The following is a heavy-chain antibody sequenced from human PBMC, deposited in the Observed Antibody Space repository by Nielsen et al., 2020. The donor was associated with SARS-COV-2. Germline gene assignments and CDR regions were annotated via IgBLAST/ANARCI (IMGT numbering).Heavy chain of an antibody. CDR3: ARDLTAMATSWFDP. D-gene: IGHD5-18*01. V-gene: IGHV3-30-3*01. CDR2: ISYDGYKK. J-gene: IGHJ5*02. Sequence: VRQAPGKGLEWVAEISYDGYKKYYADSVKGRFTISRDNSKNTLYLQMNSLRAEDTAVYYCARDLTAMATSWFDPWGQGTLVTVSS.